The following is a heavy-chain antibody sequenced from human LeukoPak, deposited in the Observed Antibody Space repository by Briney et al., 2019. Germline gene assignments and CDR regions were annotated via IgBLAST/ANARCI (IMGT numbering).Heavy chain of an antibody. V-gene: IGHV4-34*01. J-gene: IGHJ4*02. CDR1: GGSFSGYY. Sequence: SESLSLTCAVYGGSFSGYYWSWIRQPPGKGLEWIGEINHSGSTNYNPSLKSRVTISVDTSKNQFSLKLSSVTAADTAVYYCARLEGYSGYSWGQGTLVTVSS. CDR3: ARLEGYSGYS. CDR2: INHSGST. D-gene: IGHD5-12*01.